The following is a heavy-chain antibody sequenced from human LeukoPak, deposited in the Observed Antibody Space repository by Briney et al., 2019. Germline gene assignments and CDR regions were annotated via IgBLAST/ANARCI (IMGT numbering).Heavy chain of an antibody. Sequence: PSETLSPTCIVSGYSIISDYFWGWVRQPPGKGPEWIGSIFHSGSVYYNPSLKSRVTISVDTSKNQFSLKLSSVTAADTAVYHCARGYSSSWYYNWFDPWGQGTLVTVSS. CDR3: ARGYSSSWYYNWFDP. J-gene: IGHJ5*02. CDR2: IFHSGSV. CDR1: GYSIISDYF. D-gene: IGHD6-13*01. V-gene: IGHV4-38-2*02.